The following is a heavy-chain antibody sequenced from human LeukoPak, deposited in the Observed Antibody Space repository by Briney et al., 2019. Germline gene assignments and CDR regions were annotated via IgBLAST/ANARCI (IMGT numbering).Heavy chain of an antibody. CDR3: ARVGNGHFDY. D-gene: IGHD2-8*01. CDR2: VYYSGNT. CDR1: GGAISSYY. V-gene: IGHV4-59*01. Sequence: SETLSLTCIVSGGAISSYYWSWSWQPPGKRLEWIGYVYYSGNTNYNPSLKSRVTISIDTSKNQFSLKLSSVTAADTAVYYCARVGNGHFDYWGQGTLVTVSS. J-gene: IGHJ4*02.